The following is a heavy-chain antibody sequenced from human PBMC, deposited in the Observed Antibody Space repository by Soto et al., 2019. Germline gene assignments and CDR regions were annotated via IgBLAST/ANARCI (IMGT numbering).Heavy chain of an antibody. V-gene: IGHV3-11*04. J-gene: IGHJ6*02. D-gene: IGHD6-25*01. CDR2: ISSSGSTI. Sequence: GGSLRLSCAASGFTFSDYYMSWIRQAPGKGLEWVSYISSSGSTIYYADSVKGRFTISRDNAKNSLYLQMNSLRAEDTAVYYCAKDGRSAAADYYYYGMDVWGQGTTVTVSS. CDR3: AKDGRSAAADYYYYGMDV. CDR1: GFTFSDYY.